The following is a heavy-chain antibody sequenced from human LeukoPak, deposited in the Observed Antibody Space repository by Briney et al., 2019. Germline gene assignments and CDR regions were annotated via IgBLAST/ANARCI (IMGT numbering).Heavy chain of an antibody. D-gene: IGHD1-26*01. V-gene: IGHV3-20*04. CDR2: INWNGGST. Sequence: GGSLRLSCAASGFTFSSYGMHWVRQAPGKGLEWVSGINWNGGSTGYADSVKGRFTISRDNAKNSLYLQMNSLRAEDTAFYYCARGGWELRRAYFDYWGQGTLVTVSS. J-gene: IGHJ4*02. CDR3: ARGGWELRRAYFDY. CDR1: GFTFSSYG.